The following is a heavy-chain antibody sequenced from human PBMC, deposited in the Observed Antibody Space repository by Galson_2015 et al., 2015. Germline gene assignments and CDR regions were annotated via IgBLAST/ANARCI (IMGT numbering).Heavy chain of an antibody. V-gene: IGHV3-30*18. D-gene: IGHD3/OR15-3a*01. CDR1: GFTFSQYG. CDR2: ISNDGNEK. CDR3: TKVWTLSDQ. J-gene: IGHJ4*02. Sequence: SLRLSCAASGFTFSQYGMHWVRQAPGKGLECVAGISNDGNEKYYVDSVKGRFTISRDNSKNTLFLQMNSPRAEDTAVYFCTKVWTLSDQWGQGTLITVSS.